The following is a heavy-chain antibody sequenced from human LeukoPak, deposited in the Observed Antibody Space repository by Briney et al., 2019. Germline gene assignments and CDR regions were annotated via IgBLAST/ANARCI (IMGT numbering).Heavy chain of an antibody. J-gene: IGHJ4*02. CDR2: IYPYDSDT. CDR1: GYSFTSYW. Sequence: GESLKISCKGSGYSFTSYWIGWVRQVPGEGLEWMGSIYPYDSDTRYSPSFQGQVTISADKSVTTAYLQWSSLNASDPAVYYCRRPRGYRYATDFDYWGQGTVVTVSS. CDR3: RRPRGYRYATDFDY. V-gene: IGHV5-51*01. D-gene: IGHD5-18*01.